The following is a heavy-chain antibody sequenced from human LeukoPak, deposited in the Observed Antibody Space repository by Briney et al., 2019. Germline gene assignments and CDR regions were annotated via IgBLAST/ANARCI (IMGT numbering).Heavy chain of an antibody. CDR3: ARVDTTMITVDY. CDR2: IYTSGST. V-gene: IGHV4-61*02. CDR1: GGSISSGSYS. Sequence: SETLSLTCTVSGGSISSGSYSRSWLRQPAGKGLEWIGRIYTSGSTNYNPSLKSRVTISVDTSKNQFSLRLSSVTAADTAVYYCARVDTTMITVDYWGQGTLVTVSS. D-gene: IGHD5-18*01. J-gene: IGHJ4*02.